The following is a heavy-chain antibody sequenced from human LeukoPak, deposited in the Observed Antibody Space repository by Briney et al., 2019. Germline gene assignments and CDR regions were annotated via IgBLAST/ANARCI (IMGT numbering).Heavy chain of an antibody. D-gene: IGHD4-17*01. CDR2: IYSGGST. CDR3: ARDGKTTVTNEYFDL. Sequence: GGSLRPSCAASGFTVSSNSMSWVRQAPGKGLEWVSLIYSGGSTYYADSVKGRFTISRDNSKNTLYLQMNSLRAEDSAVYYCARDGKTTVTNEYFDLWGRGTLVTVSS. J-gene: IGHJ2*01. CDR1: GFTVSSNS. V-gene: IGHV3-53*01.